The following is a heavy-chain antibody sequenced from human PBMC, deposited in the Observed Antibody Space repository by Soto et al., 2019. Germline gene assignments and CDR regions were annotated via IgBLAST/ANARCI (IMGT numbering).Heavy chain of an antibody. Sequence: PSETLSLTCAVSGGSISSGGYSWSWIRQPPGKGLEWIGYIYHSGSTYYNPSLKSRVTISVDRSKNQFSLKLSSVTAADTAVYYCARANGGWTKRSYYYGMDVWGQGTTVTVSS. CDR3: ARANGGWTKRSYYYGMDV. J-gene: IGHJ6*02. CDR2: IYHSGST. CDR1: GGSISSGGYS. V-gene: IGHV4-30-2*01. D-gene: IGHD6-19*01.